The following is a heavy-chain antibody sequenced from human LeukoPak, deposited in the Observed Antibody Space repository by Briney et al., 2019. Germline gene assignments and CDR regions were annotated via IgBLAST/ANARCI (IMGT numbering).Heavy chain of an antibody. CDR3: ASIVGGNSYFDS. CDR1: CGSISSYY. D-gene: IGHD4-23*01. CDR2: IYHSGTT. V-gene: IGHV4-59*01. J-gene: IGHJ4*02. Sequence: SETLSLTCTVSCGSISSYYWSWIRQPPGKGLEWIAYIYHSGTTNYNPSLKRRVTISVDTSKNQFSLKVGSVTAADTAVYYCASIVGGNSYFDSWGQGTLVTVSS.